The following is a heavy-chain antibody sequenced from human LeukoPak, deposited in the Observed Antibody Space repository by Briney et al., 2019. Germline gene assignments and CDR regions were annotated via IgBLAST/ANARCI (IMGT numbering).Heavy chain of an antibody. Sequence: SETLSLTCTVSGGSISSYYWSWIRQPPGKGLEWIGYIFYSGSTNYNPSLQSRVSISLDTSRNQFSLKLNSVTAADTAVYYCARGGGYSSGWGYWGQGTLVTVSS. CDR3: ARGGGYSSGWGY. D-gene: IGHD6-19*01. J-gene: IGHJ4*02. CDR2: IFYSGST. CDR1: GGSISSYY. V-gene: IGHV4-59*01.